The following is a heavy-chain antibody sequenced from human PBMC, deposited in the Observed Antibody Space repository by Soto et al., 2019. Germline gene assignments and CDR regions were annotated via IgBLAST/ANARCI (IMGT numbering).Heavy chain of an antibody. CDR3: ARVKLDYFDY. Sequence: QVQLVQSGAEVKKPGASVKVSCKASGYTFTSYDINWVRQATGQGLEWMGWMNPNSGNTAYAQKFQGRVTMTRNTSISRAYRGLGSLRSEDTALYYCARVKLDYFDYWGQGTLVTVSS. J-gene: IGHJ4*02. V-gene: IGHV1-8*01. CDR1: GYTFTSYD. CDR2: MNPNSGNT.